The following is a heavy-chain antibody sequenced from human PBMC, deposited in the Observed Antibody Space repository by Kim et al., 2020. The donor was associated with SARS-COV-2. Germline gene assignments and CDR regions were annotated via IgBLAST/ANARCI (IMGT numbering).Heavy chain of an antibody. Sequence: GESLKISCKGSGYSFTSYWISWVRQMPGKGLEWMGRIDPSDSYTNYSPSFQGHVTISADKSISTAYLQWSSLKASDTAMYYCARQGWSYNTVDYWGQGTLVTVSS. CDR3: ARQGWSYNTVDY. J-gene: IGHJ4*02. V-gene: IGHV5-10-1*01. D-gene: IGHD1-1*01. CDR2: IDPSDSYT. CDR1: GYSFTSYW.